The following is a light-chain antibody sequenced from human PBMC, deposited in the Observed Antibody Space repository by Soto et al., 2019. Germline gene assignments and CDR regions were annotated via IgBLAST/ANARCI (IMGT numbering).Light chain of an antibody. CDR3: ISYAGSSIWV. J-gene: IGLJ3*02. CDR2: DVS. V-gene: IGLV2-8*01. CDR1: SSDVGTYNY. Sequence: QSVLTQPPSASGSPGQSVTISCTGTSSDVGTYNYVSWYQQHPGKASKLMIYDVSKRPSGVPDRFSGSKSGNTASLTVSGLQAEDEADYYCISYAGSSIWVFGGGTKLPVL.